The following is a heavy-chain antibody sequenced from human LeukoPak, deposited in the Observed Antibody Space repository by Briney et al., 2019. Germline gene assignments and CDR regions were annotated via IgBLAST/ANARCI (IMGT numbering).Heavy chain of an antibody. D-gene: IGHD1-14*01. Sequence: ASVKVSCKASGYTFTGYYMHWVRQAPGQGLEWMGWINPNSGGTNYAQKFQGRVTMTRDTSISTAYMELSRLRSDDTAVYYCARGDRGPHHYNWFDPWGQGTLVTVSS. CDR1: GYTFTGYY. V-gene: IGHV1-2*02. J-gene: IGHJ5*02. CDR3: ARGDRGPHHYNWFDP. CDR2: INPNSGGT.